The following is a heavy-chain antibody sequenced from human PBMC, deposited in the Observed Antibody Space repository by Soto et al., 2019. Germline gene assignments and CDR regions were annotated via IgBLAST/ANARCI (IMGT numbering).Heavy chain of an antibody. CDR2: ISSNGDCT. CDR3: LRPRSTVQLPPT. D-gene: IGHD4-17*01. V-gene: IGHV3-64D*06. CDR1: GFTFSIFS. Sequence: PGGSLRLSCSASGFTFSIFSMHLARQDPGKGLEYVSGISSNGDCTYYSDSVKGRFTITTDNSKNTLYLQMSCLRAVDTAVYYCLRPRSTVQLPPTWAQGTLVTVSS. J-gene: IGHJ4*02.